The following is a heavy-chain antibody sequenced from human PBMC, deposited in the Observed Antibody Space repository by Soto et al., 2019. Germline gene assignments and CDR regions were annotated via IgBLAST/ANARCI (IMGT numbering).Heavy chain of an antibody. CDR2: IYHSGST. Sequence: SETLSLTCAVSGGSISSSNWWSWVRQPPGKGLEWIGEIYHSGSTNYNPSLKSRVTISVDKSKNQFSLKLSSVTAADTAVYYCARDYDSSGYYGRYFDYWGQGTLVTVS. V-gene: IGHV4-4*02. D-gene: IGHD3-22*01. CDR3: ARDYDSSGYYGRYFDY. J-gene: IGHJ4*02. CDR1: GGSISSSNW.